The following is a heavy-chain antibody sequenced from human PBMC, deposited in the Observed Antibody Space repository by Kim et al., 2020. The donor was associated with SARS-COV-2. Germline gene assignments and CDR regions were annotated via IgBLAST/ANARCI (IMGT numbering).Heavy chain of an antibody. J-gene: IGHJ3*02. V-gene: IGHV4-31*03. Sequence: SETLSLTCTVSGGSISSGGYYWSWIRQHPGKGLEWIGYIYYSGSTYYNPSLKSRVTISVDTSKNQFSLKLSSVTAADTAVYYCARAAITMIVVVNAFDIWRQGTILTVSS. D-gene: IGHD3-22*01. CDR1: GGSISSGGYY. CDR2: IYYSGST. CDR3: ARAAITMIVVVNAFDI.